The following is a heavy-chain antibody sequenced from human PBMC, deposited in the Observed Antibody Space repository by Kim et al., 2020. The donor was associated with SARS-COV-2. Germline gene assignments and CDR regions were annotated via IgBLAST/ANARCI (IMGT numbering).Heavy chain of an antibody. D-gene: IGHD6-19*01. CDR3: ARVFDGPIAVALYGMDV. Sequence: ASVKVSCKASGYTFTGYYMHWVRQAPGQGLEWMGRINPNSGGTNYAQKFQGRVTMTRDTSISTAYMELSRLRSDDTAVYYCARVFDGPIAVALYGMDVWGQGTTVTVSS. CDR1: GYTFTGYY. V-gene: IGHV1-2*06. CDR2: INPNSGGT. J-gene: IGHJ6*02.